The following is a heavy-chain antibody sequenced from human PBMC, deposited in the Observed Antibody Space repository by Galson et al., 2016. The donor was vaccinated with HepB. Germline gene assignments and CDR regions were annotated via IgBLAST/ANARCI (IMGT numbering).Heavy chain of an antibody. Sequence: SLRLSCAASGFRFSDYNMNWFRQAPGRGLEWVAYISASSGTIYYADSVKGRFTISRDNANNSLSIQMNSLRAEETAFYYCARPYTYYFGSGSYFVVLHYGMDVWGQGTTVTVSS. J-gene: IGHJ6*02. D-gene: IGHD3-10*01. CDR1: GFRFSDYN. CDR3: ARPYTYYFGSGSYFVVLHYGMDV. CDR2: ISASSGTI. V-gene: IGHV3-48*01.